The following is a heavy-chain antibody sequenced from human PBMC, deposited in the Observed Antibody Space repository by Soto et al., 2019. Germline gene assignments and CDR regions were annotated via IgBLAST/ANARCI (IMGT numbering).Heavy chain of an antibody. CDR1: GFTFSSYA. CDR2: ISYDGSNK. J-gene: IGHJ5*02. Sequence: GGSLRLSCAASGFTFSSYALHWVRQAPGKGLEWVAVISYDGSNKYYADSVKGRFTISRDNSKNTLYLQMNSLRDEDTAVYYCARESAALNWFDPWGQGTLVTVSS. CDR3: ARESAALNWFDP. D-gene: IGHD2-2*01. V-gene: IGHV3-30-3*01.